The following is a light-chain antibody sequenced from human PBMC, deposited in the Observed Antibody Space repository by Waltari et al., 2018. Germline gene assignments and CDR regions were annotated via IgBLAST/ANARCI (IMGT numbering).Light chain of an antibody. CDR1: SGHSSYA. V-gene: IGLV4-69*01. J-gene: IGLJ2*01. CDR3: QTWGTGILV. CDR2: LNSDGSH. Sequence: QLVLTQSPSASASLGASVKLTCTLSSGHSSYAIAWHQQQPEKGPRYLMKLNSDGSHSKGYGLPDRFSGSSSGAERYLTISSLQSEDEADYSCQTWGTGILVFGGGTKLTVL.